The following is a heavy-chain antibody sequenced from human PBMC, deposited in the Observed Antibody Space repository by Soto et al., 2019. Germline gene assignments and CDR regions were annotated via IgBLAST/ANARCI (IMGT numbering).Heavy chain of an antibody. J-gene: IGHJ3*01. CDR3: ARDNSKGYDDYAGAAFDF. D-gene: IGHD4-17*01. V-gene: IGHV4-30-4*01. CDR2: IHYSGST. Sequence: TLSLTCTVSGVSISTGYYYWSWIRQPPGKGMEWIGYIHYSGSTHYNPSLKTRVTISADTSKNQFSLHLTSGTASDPAVYDCARDNSKGYDDYAGAAFDFWGPGTMVTVSS. CDR1: GVSISTGYYY.